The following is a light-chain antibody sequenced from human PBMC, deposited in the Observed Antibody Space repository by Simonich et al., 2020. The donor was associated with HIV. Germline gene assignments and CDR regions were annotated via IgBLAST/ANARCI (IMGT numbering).Light chain of an antibody. CDR1: SSDVGGYNY. V-gene: IGLV2-11*01. Sequence: QSALTQPRSVSGSPGQSVTISCTGTSSDVGGYNYVSWYQEHPGKAPKLMIYDISRRPSGVPDSFSGFKSGNTASLTISGLQAEDEADYYCCSYAGSYTLVFGGGTKLTVL. CDR3: CSYAGSYTLV. J-gene: IGLJ3*02. CDR2: DIS.